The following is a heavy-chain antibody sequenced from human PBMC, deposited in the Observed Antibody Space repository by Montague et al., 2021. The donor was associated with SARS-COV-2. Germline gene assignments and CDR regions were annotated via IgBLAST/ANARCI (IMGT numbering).Heavy chain of an antibody. J-gene: IGHJ4*02. CDR3: ARVVVDNYYASGSYYKVDY. V-gene: IGHV2-70*11. CDR2: IDWDGKT. Sequence: PALAKPTQTLTLTCTFSGFSLSTSGMCVSWIRQPPGKALEWLARIDWDGKTHYSPSLKTRLTISKDTSKNQVVLTMTNMGPVDTATFYCARVVVDNYYASGSYYKVDYWGQGTLVTVSS. CDR1: GFSLSTSGMC. D-gene: IGHD3-10*01.